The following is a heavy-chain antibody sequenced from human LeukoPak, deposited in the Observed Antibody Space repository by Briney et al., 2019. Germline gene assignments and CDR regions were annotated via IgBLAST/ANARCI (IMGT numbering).Heavy chain of an antibody. J-gene: IGHJ4*02. D-gene: IGHD3-22*01. V-gene: IGHV1-69*06. CDR2: IIPIFGTA. Sequence: SVKVSCKASGGTFSSYAISWVRQAPGQGLEWMGGIIPIFGTANYAQKFQGRVAITADKSTSTAYMELSSLRSEDTAVYYCARVLTYYYDSSGYYHFDYWGQGTLVTVSS. CDR3: ARVLTYYYDSSGYYHFDY. CDR1: GGTFSSYA.